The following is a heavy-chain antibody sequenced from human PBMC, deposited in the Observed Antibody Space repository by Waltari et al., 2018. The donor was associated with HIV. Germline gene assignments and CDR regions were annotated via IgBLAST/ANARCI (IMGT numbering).Heavy chain of an antibody. CDR1: GGSLSGYS. CDR3: AIVPNPRYCDHGGCQRGYDY. Sequence: QVQLHQWGAGLLKPSETLSLTCAVYGGSLSGYSWNWLRQAPGKGREWIGAINHGGSTTYNPSLKSRVVISVDTSKNQFSVKLKSMTAADTAVYYSAIVPNPRYCDHGGCQRGYDYWGQGTLVTVSS. D-gene: IGHD2-8*01. V-gene: IGHV4-34*01. CDR2: INHGGST. J-gene: IGHJ4*02.